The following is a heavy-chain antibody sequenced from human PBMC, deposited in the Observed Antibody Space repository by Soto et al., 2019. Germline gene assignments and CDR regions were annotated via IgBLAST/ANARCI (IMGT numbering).Heavy chain of an antibody. CDR3: ATHSFPDSSGYYYANYFDY. D-gene: IGHD3-22*01. Sequence: PGGSLRLSCAASGFTFSSYGMHWVRQAPGKGLEWVAVISYDGSNKYYADSVKGRFTISRDNSKNTLYLQMNSLRAEDTAVYYCATHSFPDSSGYYYANYFDYWGQGTLVTVSS. CDR2: ISYDGSNK. J-gene: IGHJ4*02. V-gene: IGHV3-30*03. CDR1: GFTFSSYG.